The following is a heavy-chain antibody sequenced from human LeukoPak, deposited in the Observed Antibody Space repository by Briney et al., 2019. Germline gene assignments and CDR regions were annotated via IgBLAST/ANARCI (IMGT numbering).Heavy chain of an antibody. Sequence: SETLSLTCIVSGGSISNYYWSWIRQPAGKGLEWIGRIYSSGRTTYDPSLKSRVTMSIDTSKNQFSLRLRAVTAADTAVYYCARDRYSYGSKGAYFDYWGQGTPVTVSS. CDR2: IYSSGRT. J-gene: IGHJ4*02. V-gene: IGHV4-4*07. D-gene: IGHD5-18*01. CDR1: GGSISNYY. CDR3: ARDRYSYGSKGAYFDY.